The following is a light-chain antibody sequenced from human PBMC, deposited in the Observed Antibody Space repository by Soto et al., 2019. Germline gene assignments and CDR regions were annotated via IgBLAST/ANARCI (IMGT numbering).Light chain of an antibody. CDR3: ASYTTSLIRV. V-gene: IGLV2-14*01. J-gene: IGLJ3*02. CDR2: EVS. Sequence: QSALTQPASVSGSPGQTITISCTGSDSDIGAYNYVSWYQHHPGKAPKLLIYEVSDQPSGVSHRFSGSKSANTASLTISGLQADDEADYYCASYTTSLIRVFGGGTKVTVL. CDR1: DSDIGAYNY.